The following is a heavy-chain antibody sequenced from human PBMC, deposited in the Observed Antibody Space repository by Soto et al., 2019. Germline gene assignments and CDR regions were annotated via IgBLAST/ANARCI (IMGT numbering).Heavy chain of an antibody. D-gene: IGHD1-1*01. CDR2: ISGSGGYT. J-gene: IGHJ4*02. CDR1: GFTFSTYA. Sequence: GGSLRLSCAASGFTFSTYAMSWVRQAPGKGLEWVSAISGSGGYTYYTDSVKGRFTISRDNSKNTLYLQMNSLRAEDTAVYYCANPGPTNNNHRFDYRGQGTVVTVSS. CDR3: ANPGPTNNNHRFDY. V-gene: IGHV3-23*01.